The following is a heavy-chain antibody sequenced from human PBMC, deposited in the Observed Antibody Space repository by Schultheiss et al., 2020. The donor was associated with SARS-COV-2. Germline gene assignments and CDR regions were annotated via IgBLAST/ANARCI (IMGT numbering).Heavy chain of an antibody. CDR2: IYHTGTP. CDR3: ARVALRGVLRF. Sequence: SETLSLTCAVYGGSFSGYYWSWIRQPPGSGLEWIGEIYHTGTPNYNPSFKSRVAMSVDTSKNQFSLKLNSVTAADTAVYYCARVALRGVLRFWGQGTPVTVSS. D-gene: IGHD3-10*01. CDR1: GGSFSGYY. J-gene: IGHJ4*02. V-gene: IGHV4-34*01.